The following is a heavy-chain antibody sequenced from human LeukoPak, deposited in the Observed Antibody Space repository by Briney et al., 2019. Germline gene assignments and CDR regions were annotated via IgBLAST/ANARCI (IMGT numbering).Heavy chain of an antibody. D-gene: IGHD3-3*01. CDR1: GGTFSSYA. CDR2: IIPIFGTA. V-gene: IGHV1-69*05. Sequence: GASVKVSCKASGGTFSSYAISWVRQAPGQGLEWMGGIIPIFGTANYAQKFQGRVTITTDESTSTAYMELSSLRSEDTAVYYCAVWSGPYRRGYCMDVWGKGTTVTVSS. CDR3: AVWSGPYRRGYCMDV. J-gene: IGHJ6*03.